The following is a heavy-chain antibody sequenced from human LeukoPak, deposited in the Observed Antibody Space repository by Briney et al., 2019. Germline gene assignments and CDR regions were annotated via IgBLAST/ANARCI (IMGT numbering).Heavy chain of an antibody. V-gene: IGHV3-23*01. D-gene: IGHD4/OR15-4a*01. CDR3: AKEGARPHYYYYYMDV. Sequence: GGSLRLSCAASGFTFSSYAMSWVRQAPGKGLEWVSAISGSGGSTHYAASVKGRFTISRDNSKNTLYLQMNSLRAEDTAVYYCAKEGARPHYYYYYMDVWGRGTTVTVSS. CDR1: GFTFSSYA. J-gene: IGHJ6*03. CDR2: ISGSGGST.